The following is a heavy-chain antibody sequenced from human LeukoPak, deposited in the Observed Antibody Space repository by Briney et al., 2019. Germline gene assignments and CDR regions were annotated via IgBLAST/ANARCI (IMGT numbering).Heavy chain of an antibody. Sequence: GGSLRLSCAASGFTFSDYYMSWIRQAPGKGLEWVSYISSSSGSTNYADSVRGRFTISRDDAKNSFYMQMNSLRAEDTAVHYCARGASDFDYWGQGTLVTVSS. CDR3: ARGASDFDY. CDR2: ISSSSGST. J-gene: IGHJ4*02. CDR1: GFTFSDYY. V-gene: IGHV3-11*05.